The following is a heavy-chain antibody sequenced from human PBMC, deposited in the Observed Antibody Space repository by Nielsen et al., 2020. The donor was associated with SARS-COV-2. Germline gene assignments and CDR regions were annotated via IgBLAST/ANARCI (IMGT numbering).Heavy chain of an antibody. CDR3: ARLSPAANANWFDP. D-gene: IGHD2-2*01. V-gene: IGHV5-10-1*01. J-gene: IGHJ5*02. CDR1: GHSFTNYW. CDR2: IDPSDSYT. Sequence: GGSLRLSCRGSGHSFTNYWISWVRQMPGKGLEWMGRIDPSDSYTNYSPSFQGHVTISADKSISAAYLQWSSLKASDTAIYYCARLSPAANANWFDPWGQGTLVSVSS.